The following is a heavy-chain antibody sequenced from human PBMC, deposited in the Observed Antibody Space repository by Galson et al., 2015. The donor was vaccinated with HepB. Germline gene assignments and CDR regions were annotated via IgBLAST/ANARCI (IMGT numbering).Heavy chain of an antibody. CDR3: ARDVYSSGWYGDYYYGMDV. J-gene: IGHJ6*02. CDR2: ISSSSTYI. CDR1: GFTVSTYI. Sequence: SLRLSCAASGFTVSTYIMNWVRQAPGKGLEWVSSISSSSTYIYYADSVKGRFTISRDNAKNSLYLQMNSLRAEDTAVYYCARDVYSSGWYGDYYYGMDVWGQGTLVTVSS. V-gene: IGHV3-21*01. D-gene: IGHD6-19*01.